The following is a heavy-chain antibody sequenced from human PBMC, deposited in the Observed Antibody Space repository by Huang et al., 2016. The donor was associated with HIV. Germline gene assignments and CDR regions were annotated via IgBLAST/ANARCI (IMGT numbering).Heavy chain of an antibody. D-gene: IGHD4-17*01. J-gene: IGHJ4*02. Sequence: QVHLVQSGAEVKKPGASVKVSCKASGYTFTNYDINWVRQAPGRGLELMGWMNPNTGNTGFAQSFQGRVTMTRKTSITTADMELTSLTSEDTAVYYCARSAYGDLDYWGLGTLVIVSS. V-gene: IGHV1-8*02. CDR3: ARSAYGDLDY. CDR2: MNPNTGNT. CDR1: GYTFTNYD.